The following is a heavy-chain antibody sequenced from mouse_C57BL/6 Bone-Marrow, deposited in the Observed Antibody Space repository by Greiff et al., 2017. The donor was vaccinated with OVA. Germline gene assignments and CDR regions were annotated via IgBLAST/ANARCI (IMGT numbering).Heavy chain of an antibody. Sequence: EVKLVESGGGLVQPGGSLKLSCAASGFTFSDYYMYWVRQTPEKRLEWVAYISNGGGSTYYPDTVKGRFTISRDNAKNTLYLQMSRLKSEDTAMDYCARQGYDGYLAYWGQGTLVTVSA. CDR2: ISNGGGST. CDR1: GFTFSDYY. D-gene: IGHD2-3*01. V-gene: IGHV5-12*01. J-gene: IGHJ3*01. CDR3: ARQGYDGYLAY.